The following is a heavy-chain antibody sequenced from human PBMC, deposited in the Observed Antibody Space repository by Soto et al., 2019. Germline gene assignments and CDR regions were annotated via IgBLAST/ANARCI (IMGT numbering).Heavy chain of an antibody. CDR1: GGSMSSDW. CDR3: TRDLLDYYNGMDV. CDR2: IYHSGST. D-gene: IGHD2-8*02. J-gene: IGHJ6*02. Sequence: QVQLQESGPGLVTPSGTLSLTCTVSGGSMSSDWWSWVRQPPGKGLEWIGEIYHSGSTNYNPSLKSRLTMSIDKSRNNFSLKLSSVSAADTAIYYCTRDLLDYYNGMDVWGQGTTVTVSS. V-gene: IGHV4-4*02.